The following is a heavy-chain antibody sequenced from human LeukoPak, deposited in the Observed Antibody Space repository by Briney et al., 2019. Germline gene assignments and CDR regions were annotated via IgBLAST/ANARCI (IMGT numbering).Heavy chain of an antibody. D-gene: IGHD3-22*01. CDR2: VYSGGST. V-gene: IGHV3-53*01. J-gene: IGHJ3*01. CDR1: EFTVSSNS. Sequence: GGSLRLSCAASEFTVSSNSMSWVRQAPGKGLEWVSGVYSGGSTFYADSVKGRFFISRDSSKNTLYLQMNTLRAEDTAVYYCAGGHSSGSYFNAYHLWGQGTMVTVSS. CDR3: AGGHSSGSYFNAYHL.